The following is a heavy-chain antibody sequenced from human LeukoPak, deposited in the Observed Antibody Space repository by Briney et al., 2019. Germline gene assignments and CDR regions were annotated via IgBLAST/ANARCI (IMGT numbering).Heavy chain of an antibody. CDR1: GGSISSGGYY. D-gene: IGHD6-13*01. CDR3: ARDPRYSSSWSGGFVDY. V-gene: IGHV4-61*08. J-gene: IGHJ4*02. Sequence: SETLSLTCAVSGGSISSGGYYWSWIRQPPGKGLEWFVYIYYSGSTNYNPSLKSRVTISVDTSKNQFSLKLSSVTAADTAVYYCARDPRYSSSWSGGFVDYWGQGTLVTVSS. CDR2: IYYSGST.